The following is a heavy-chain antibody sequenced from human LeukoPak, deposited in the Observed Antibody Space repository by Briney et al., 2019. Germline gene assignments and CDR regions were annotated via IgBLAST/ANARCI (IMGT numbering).Heavy chain of an antibody. Sequence: PGGSLRLSCAASGFTVSSNYMSWVGQAPGKGLEWVSVIYSGGSTYYADSVKGRFTISRDNSKNTLYLQMNSLRAEDTAVYYCAREIYYDSSGYYHPWGQGTLVTVSS. CDR2: IYSGGST. J-gene: IGHJ5*02. D-gene: IGHD3-22*01. V-gene: IGHV3-53*01. CDR1: GFTVSSNY. CDR3: AREIYYDSSGYYHP.